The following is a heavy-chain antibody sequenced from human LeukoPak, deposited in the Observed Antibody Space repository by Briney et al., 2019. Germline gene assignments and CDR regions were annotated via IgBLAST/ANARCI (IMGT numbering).Heavy chain of an antibody. V-gene: IGHV4-39*07. CDR2: VYYSGTT. D-gene: IGHD6-19*01. CDR3: ARGALYSGWSYYFDY. Sequence: SETLSLTCSVSGGSISLSYYYWGWIRQPPGKALEWIGSVYYSGTTSYNPSLKSRVTISVDMSKNHFSLRLSSVTAADTAMYYCARGALYSGWSYYFDYWGQGSQVTVSS. CDR1: GGSISLSYYY. J-gene: IGHJ4*02.